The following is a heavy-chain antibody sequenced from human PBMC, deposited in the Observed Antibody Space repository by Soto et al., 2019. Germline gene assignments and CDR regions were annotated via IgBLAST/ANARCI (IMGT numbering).Heavy chain of an antibody. CDR2: ISGSGGST. V-gene: IGHV3-23*01. CDR3: AEDIDIRPGRGGNAFDI. D-gene: IGHD3-16*02. CDR1: GFTFSSYA. J-gene: IGHJ3*02. Sequence: GGSLRLSCAASGFTFSSYAMSWVRQAPGKGLEWVSAISGSGGSTYYADSVKGRFTISRDNSKNTLYLQRNSLRAEDPAVDYCAEDIDIRPGRGGNAFDIWGQGTMVTVSS.